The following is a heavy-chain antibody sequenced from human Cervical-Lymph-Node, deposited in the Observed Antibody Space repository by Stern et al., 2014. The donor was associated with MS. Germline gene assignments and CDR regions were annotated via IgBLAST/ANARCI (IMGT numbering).Heavy chain of an antibody. CDR1: GFIFSKAW. Sequence: EVQLVESGGGLVKPGGSLRLSCAASGFIFSKAWMTWVRQAPGTGLEWVGRMKPKTDGGTTNYSTPVQGRFTISRDDSKNILFLHMSSLKTEDTALYYCTTDEVANFAHWGQGTLVTVSS. CDR2: MKPKTDGGTT. CDR3: TTDEVANFAH. V-gene: IGHV3-15*01. J-gene: IGHJ5*02.